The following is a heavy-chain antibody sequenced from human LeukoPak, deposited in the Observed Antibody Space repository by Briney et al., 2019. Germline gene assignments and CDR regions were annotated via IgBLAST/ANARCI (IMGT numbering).Heavy chain of an antibody. CDR1: GGSISSYY. Sequence: PSETLSLTCTVSGGSISSYYWSWIRQPAGKGLEWIGSIYYSGSTYYNPSLKSRVTISVDTSKNQFSLKLSPVTAADTAVYYCARVIVGAGDNILDYWGQGTLVTVSS. D-gene: IGHD3-22*01. CDR3: ARVIVGAGDNILDY. V-gene: IGHV4-59*05. J-gene: IGHJ4*02. CDR2: IYYSGST.